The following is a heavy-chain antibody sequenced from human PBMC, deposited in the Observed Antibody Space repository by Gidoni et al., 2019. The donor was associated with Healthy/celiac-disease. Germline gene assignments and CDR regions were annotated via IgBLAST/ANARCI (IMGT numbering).Heavy chain of an antibody. D-gene: IGHD6-13*01. CDR2: ISGSGGST. Sequence: EVQLLESGGGLVQPGGSLRLSCAASGFTFSSYAMSWVRQAPGKGLEWVSAISGSGGSTYYADSVKGRFTISRDNSKNTLYLQMNSLRAEDTAVYYCAKEMVHPCFSIAAADYFDYWGQGTLVTVSS. CDR1: GFTFSSYA. CDR3: AKEMVHPCFSIAAADYFDY. J-gene: IGHJ4*02. V-gene: IGHV3-23*01.